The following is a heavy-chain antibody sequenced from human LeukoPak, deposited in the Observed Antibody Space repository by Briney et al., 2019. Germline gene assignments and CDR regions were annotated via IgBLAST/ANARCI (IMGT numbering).Heavy chain of an antibody. V-gene: IGHV6-1*01. CDR2: TDYRSKWYN. CDR3: ARGPTRGYSYGPGNLDY. J-gene: IGHJ4*02. D-gene: IGHD5-18*01. CDR1: GDSFSSNSAA. Sequence: SQTLSLTCALSGDSFSSNSAAWNWIRQSPSRGLEWLGRTDYRSKWYNDYAVSVKSRITINPDTSKNQFSLQLSSVTAADTAVYYCARGPTRGYSYGPGNLDYWGQGTLVTVSS.